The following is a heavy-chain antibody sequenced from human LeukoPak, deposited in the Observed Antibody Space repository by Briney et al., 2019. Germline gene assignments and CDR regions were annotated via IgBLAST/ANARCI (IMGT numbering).Heavy chain of an antibody. CDR2: ISGSGGST. D-gene: IGHD6-13*01. J-gene: IGHJ4*02. CDR1: GFTFSSYA. V-gene: IGHV3-23*01. CDR3: AKDSSPHYSSSWYDY. Sequence: GGFLRLSCAASGFTFSSYAMSWVRQAPGKGLEWVSAISGSGGSTYYADSVKGRFTISRDNSKNTLYLQMNSLRAEDTAVYYCAKDSSPHYSSSWYDYWGQGTLVTVSS.